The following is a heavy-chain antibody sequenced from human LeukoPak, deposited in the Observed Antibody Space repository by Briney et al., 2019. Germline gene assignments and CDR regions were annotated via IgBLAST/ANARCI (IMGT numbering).Heavy chain of an antibody. CDR1: GGSISSYY. V-gene: IGHV4-4*07. CDR2: IYTSGST. CDR3: ARSAMVTHAFDI. Sequence: PSETLSLTCTVPGGSISSYYRSWIRQPAGKGLEWIGRIYTSGSTNYNPSLKSRVTMSVDTSKNQFSLKLSSVTAADTAVYYCARSAMVTHAFDIWGQGTMVTVSS. D-gene: IGHD5-18*01. J-gene: IGHJ3*02.